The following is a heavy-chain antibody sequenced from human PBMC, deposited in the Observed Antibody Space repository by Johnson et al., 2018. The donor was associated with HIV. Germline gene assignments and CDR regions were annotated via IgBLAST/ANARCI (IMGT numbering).Heavy chain of an antibody. J-gene: IGHJ3*02. CDR1: GFTFSSYW. CDR3: ARDRYSSGWFFDAFDI. D-gene: IGHD6-19*01. CDR2: IKQDGSEK. V-gene: IGHV3-7*03. Sequence: VQLVESGGGLVQPGGSLRLSCAASGFTFSSYWMSWVRQAPGKGLEWVANIKQDGSEKYYVDSVKGRFTISRDNSKNTLYLEMNSLRAEDTAVYYCARDRYSSGWFFDAFDIWGQGTMVTVSS.